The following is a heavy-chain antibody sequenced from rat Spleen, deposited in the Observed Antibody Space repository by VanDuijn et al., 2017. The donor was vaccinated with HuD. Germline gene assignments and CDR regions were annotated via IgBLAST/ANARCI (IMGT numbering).Heavy chain of an antibody. J-gene: IGHJ1*01. D-gene: IGHD1-2*01. CDR3: AGQLYGWYFDF. V-gene: IGHV2-47*01. CDR1: GLSLTSHS. CDR2: IWSNGGT. Sequence: QVQLKESGPGLVQPSQTLSPTCTVSGLSLTSHSVSWIRQPPGKGLEWMGGIWSNGGTEYNSAIKSRRSISRDTSNSQVLLKMNSLQTEDTAMYFCAGQLYGWYFDFWGPGTMVTVSS.